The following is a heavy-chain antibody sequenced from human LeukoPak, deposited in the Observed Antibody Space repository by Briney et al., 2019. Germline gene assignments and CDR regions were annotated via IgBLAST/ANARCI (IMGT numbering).Heavy chain of an antibody. Sequence: ASVKVSCKASGGTFSSYAISWVRQAPGQGLEWMGGFDPEDGETIYAQKFQGRVTMTEDTSTDTAYMELSSLRSEDTAVYYCATWDYGSGSQYYYGMDVWGQGTTVTVSS. CDR3: ATWDYGSGSQYYYGMDV. CDR2: FDPEDGET. J-gene: IGHJ6*02. D-gene: IGHD3-10*01. V-gene: IGHV1-24*01. CDR1: GGTFSSYA.